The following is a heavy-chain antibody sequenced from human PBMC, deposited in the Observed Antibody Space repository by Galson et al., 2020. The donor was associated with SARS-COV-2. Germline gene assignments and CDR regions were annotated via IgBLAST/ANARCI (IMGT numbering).Heavy chain of an antibody. D-gene: IGHD3-16*01. J-gene: IGHJ3*02. V-gene: IGHV1-18*01. CDR2: ISTDNSNT. CDR3: ARDFGLGDFYYTNQAFDI. Sequence: ASVKVSCKTSGYTFTRYGISWVRQAPGQGLEWMGWISTDNSNTNTAQKFQGRVTMGSDASTRTVYMELRSLRSDDTAMYYCARDFGLGDFYYTNQAFDIWGQGTMVTVSA. CDR1: GYTFTRYG.